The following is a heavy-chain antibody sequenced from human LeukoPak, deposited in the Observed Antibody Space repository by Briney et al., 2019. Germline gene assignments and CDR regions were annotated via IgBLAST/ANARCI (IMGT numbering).Heavy chain of an antibody. CDR3: ARTYYDSIGYYLGLGY. J-gene: IGHJ4*02. CDR1: GYTFTSYD. V-gene: IGHV1-8*01. Sequence: ASMKVSCKASGYTFTSYDINWVRQATGQGLEWMGWMNPNSGNTGYAQKFQGRVTMTRNTSISTAYMELSSLRSEDTAVYYCARTYYDSIGYYLGLGYWGQGTLVTVSS. D-gene: IGHD3-22*01. CDR2: MNPNSGNT.